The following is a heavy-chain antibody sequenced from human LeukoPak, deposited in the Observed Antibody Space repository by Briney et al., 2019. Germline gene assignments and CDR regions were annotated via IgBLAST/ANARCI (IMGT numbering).Heavy chain of an antibody. Sequence: PSGTLSLTCSVSGGSISGYYWSWIRQPPGKGLGCIGDISYSGTTHYNPSLKSRVTISVDTSKNQFSLKVTSVTAADTAVYYCARDNYDYVWGSYRHLDYWGQGNLVTVSS. D-gene: IGHD3-16*02. V-gene: IGHV4-59*01. CDR1: GGSISGYY. CDR2: ISYSGTT. CDR3: ARDNYDYVWGSYRHLDY. J-gene: IGHJ4*02.